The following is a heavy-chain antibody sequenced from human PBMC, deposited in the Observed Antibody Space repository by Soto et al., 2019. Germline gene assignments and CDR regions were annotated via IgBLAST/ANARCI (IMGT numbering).Heavy chain of an antibody. CDR3: AKASSSPSTTTNSDF. Sequence: EMQLLESGGDLVQPGGSLRLSCAASGFTFSSYAMTWVRQAPGKGLGWVSAISSSGDDTYYADSVKGRFTISRDNSKHTLYLHMNSLRAEDTAIFYCAKASSSPSTTTNSDFWGQGTLVTVSS. CDR1: GFTFSSYA. V-gene: IGHV3-23*01. CDR2: ISSSGDDT. D-gene: IGHD6-6*01. J-gene: IGHJ4*02.